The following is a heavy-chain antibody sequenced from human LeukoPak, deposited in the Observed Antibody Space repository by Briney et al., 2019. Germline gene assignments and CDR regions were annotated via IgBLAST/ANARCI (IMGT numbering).Heavy chain of an antibody. CDR1: GGSISSSSYY. Sequence: PSETLSLTCAVSGGSISSSSYYWGWIRQPPGKGPEWIGSIYYSGSTYYNPSLKSRVTISVDTSKNQFSLKLSSVTAADTAVYYCASHLCCGSWYGWVVYWGQGTLVTVSS. V-gene: IGHV4-39*01. CDR2: IYYSGST. J-gene: IGHJ4*02. CDR3: ASHLCCGSWYGWVVY. D-gene: IGHD6-13*01.